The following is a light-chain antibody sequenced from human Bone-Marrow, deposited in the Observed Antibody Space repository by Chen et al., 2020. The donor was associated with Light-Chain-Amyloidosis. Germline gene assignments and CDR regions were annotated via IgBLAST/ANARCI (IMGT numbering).Light chain of an antibody. Sequence: EIVLTQSPGTLSLSPGERATLSCRASQSVSSSFLAWYQQKPGQAPRLLIYGGSSRATGIPDRFSGSGSGTGFTLTISRLEPEDFAVYYCQKYGGSPPVYIFGQGTNLEIK. J-gene: IGKJ2*01. CDR2: GGS. CDR1: QSVSSSF. V-gene: IGKV3-20*01. CDR3: QKYGGSPPVYI.